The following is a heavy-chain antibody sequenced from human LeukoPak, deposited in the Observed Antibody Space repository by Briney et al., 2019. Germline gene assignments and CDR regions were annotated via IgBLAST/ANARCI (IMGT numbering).Heavy chain of an antibody. V-gene: IGHV3-30*04. Sequence: GGSLRLSCAASGFTFSSYAMHWVRQAPGKGLEWVAVISYDGSNKYYADSVKGRFTISRDNSKNTLYLQMNSLRAEDTAVYYCARGELDYYDSSGYYLYYWGQGTLVTVPS. D-gene: IGHD3-22*01. CDR1: GFTFSSYA. CDR3: ARGELDYYDSSGYYLYY. J-gene: IGHJ4*02. CDR2: ISYDGSNK.